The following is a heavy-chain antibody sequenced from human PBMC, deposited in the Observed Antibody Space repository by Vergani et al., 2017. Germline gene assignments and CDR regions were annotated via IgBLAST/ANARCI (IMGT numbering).Heavy chain of an antibody. Sequence: QVQLQQWGAGLLKPSETLSLTCAVYGGSFSGYYWSWIRQPPGKGLEWIGEINHSGSTNYNPSLKSRVTISVDTSKNQFSLKLSSVTAADTAVYYCARVGWELHDYWGQGTLVTVSS. CDR3: ARVGWELHDY. CDR2: INHSGST. V-gene: IGHV4-34*01. CDR1: GGSFSGYY. J-gene: IGHJ4*02. D-gene: IGHD1-26*01.